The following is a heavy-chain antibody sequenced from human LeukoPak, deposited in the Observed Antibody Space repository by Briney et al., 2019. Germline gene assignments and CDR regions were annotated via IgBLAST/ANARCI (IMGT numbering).Heavy chain of an antibody. D-gene: IGHD5-18*01. CDR2: INPSGGST. V-gene: IGHV1-46*01. CDR1: GYTFTSYY. Sequence: ASVKVSCKASGYTFTSYYMHWVRQAPGQGLEWMGIINPSGGSTSHAQKFQGRVTMTRDTSTSTVYMELSSLRSEDTAVYYCARDVSYGYSRKYYFDYWGQGTLVTVSS. J-gene: IGHJ4*02. CDR3: ARDVSYGYSRKYYFDY.